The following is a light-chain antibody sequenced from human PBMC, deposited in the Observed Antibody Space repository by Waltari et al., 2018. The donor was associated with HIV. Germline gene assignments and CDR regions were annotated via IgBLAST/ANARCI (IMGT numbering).Light chain of an antibody. V-gene: IGKV3-15*01. J-gene: IGKJ5*01. Sequence: EIVMTQSPATLSVSPGERATLSCRASQSVSSNLAWYQQKPGQGPRLLIYGASTRATGIPARFSGSGSGAEFTLTISSLQSEDFAVYYCQLYNDWPLTFGQGTRLEIK. CDR1: QSVSSN. CDR2: GAS. CDR3: QLYNDWPLT.